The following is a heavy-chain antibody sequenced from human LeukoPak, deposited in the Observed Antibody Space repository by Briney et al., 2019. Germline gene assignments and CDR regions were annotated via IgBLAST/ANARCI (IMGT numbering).Heavy chain of an antibody. D-gene: IGHD3-22*01. Sequence: GASVKVSCKASGYTFTSYYMHWVRQAPGQGLEWMGWISAYNGNTNYAQKLQGRVTMITDTSTSTAYMELRSLRSDDTAVYYCARVYPLNYYDSSGYRAFDIWGQGTMVTVSS. J-gene: IGHJ3*02. CDR1: GYTFTSYY. CDR2: ISAYNGNT. V-gene: IGHV1-18*04. CDR3: ARVYPLNYYDSSGYRAFDI.